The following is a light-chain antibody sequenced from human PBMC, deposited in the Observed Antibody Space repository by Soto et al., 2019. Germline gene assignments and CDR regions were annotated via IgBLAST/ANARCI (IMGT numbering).Light chain of an antibody. CDR2: AVN. Sequence: QSVLTQPPSASGSPGQSVTISCTVTSSDVGGYKYVSWYQQYPGKAPKLMIYAVNKRPSGVPDRFSGSKSGNTASLTVSGLQAEDEADYYCSSYAGSNNYVFGTGTKVTL. J-gene: IGLJ1*01. CDR3: SSYAGSNNYV. V-gene: IGLV2-8*01. CDR1: SSDVGGYKY.